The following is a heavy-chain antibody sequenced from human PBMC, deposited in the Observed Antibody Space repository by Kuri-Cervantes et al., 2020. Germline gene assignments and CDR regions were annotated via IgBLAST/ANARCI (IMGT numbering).Heavy chain of an antibody. D-gene: IGHD3/OR15-3a*01. CDR3: ATSYYFSTGYYNSPAPPFPF. CDR1: GFTFSSYA. J-gene: IGHJ4*02. V-gene: IGHV3-15*01. Sequence: GGSLRLSCAASGFTFSSYAMHWVRQAPGKGLEWVGRIKKITDGGTVDYGAPVNGRFTISRHDSIDTLFLQMNSLKPEDTAVYYCATSYYFSTGYYNSPAPPFPFWGQGTLVTVSS. CDR2: IKKITDGGTV.